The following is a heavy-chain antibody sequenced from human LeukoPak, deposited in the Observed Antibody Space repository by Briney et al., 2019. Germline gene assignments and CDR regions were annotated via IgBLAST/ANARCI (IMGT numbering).Heavy chain of an antibody. CDR2: INTDGSTT. CDR1: GLTFSSYW. V-gene: IGHV3-74*01. D-gene: IGHD6-25*01. Sequence: AQSLRLSCAASGLTFSSYWMHWVRHAPGKGLVWVSRINTDGSTTNYANSVKGRFTISRDNAENTLYLQMNSLRAEDTAVYYCARGSPAAVWGQGALVTVFS. CDR3: ARGSPAAV. J-gene: IGHJ4*02.